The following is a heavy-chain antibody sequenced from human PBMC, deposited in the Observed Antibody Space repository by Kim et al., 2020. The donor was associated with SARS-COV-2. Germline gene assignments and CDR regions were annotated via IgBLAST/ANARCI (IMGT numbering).Heavy chain of an antibody. Sequence: SETLSLTCTVSDGSIISPYYYGCFRQPPGGALVWIVYVSSSSVTYHNPSHRSRVTLSVAPSKNQVSLTVTTVTAADTALFYCARRSGGLYYFDSWGQGTLVTVSS. D-gene: IGHD3-10*01. CDR1: DGSIISPYYY. J-gene: IGHJ4*02. CDR2: VSSSSVT. CDR3: ARRSGGLYYFDS. V-gene: IGHV4-39*01.